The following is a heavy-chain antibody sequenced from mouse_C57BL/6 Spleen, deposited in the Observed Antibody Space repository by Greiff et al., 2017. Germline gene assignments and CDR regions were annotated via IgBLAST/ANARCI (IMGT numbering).Heavy chain of an antibody. Sequence: EVQLQESGPGMVKPSQSLSLTCTVTGYSITSGYDWHWIRHFPGNKLEWMGYVSYSGSTNYNPSLKSRISITHDTSKNHFFLKLNSVTTEDTATYYCARGGLFYYFDYWGQGTTLTVSS. V-gene: IGHV3-1*01. J-gene: IGHJ2*01. CDR3: ARGGLFYYFDY. D-gene: IGHD3-1*01. CDR2: VSYSGST. CDR1: GYSITSGYD.